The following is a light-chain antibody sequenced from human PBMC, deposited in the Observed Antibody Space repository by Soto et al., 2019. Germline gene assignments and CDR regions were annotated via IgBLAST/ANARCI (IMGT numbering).Light chain of an antibody. Sequence: QSVLTQPPSASGTPGQRVTISCSGSSANVGNNAVNWYQQLPGAAPTLLIYADNQRPSGVPDRFSGSKSGTSASLAISGLQSEDEADYYCAAWDDSLNGYVFGIGTKVTVL. J-gene: IGLJ1*01. V-gene: IGLV1-44*01. CDR2: ADN. CDR3: AAWDDSLNGYV. CDR1: SANVGNNA.